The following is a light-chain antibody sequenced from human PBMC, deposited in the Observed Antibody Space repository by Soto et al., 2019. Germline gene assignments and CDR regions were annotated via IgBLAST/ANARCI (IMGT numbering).Light chain of an antibody. J-gene: IGLJ3*02. V-gene: IGLV2-23*02. CDR3: CSYAGDSTWV. Sequence: QSVLTQPASVSGSPGQSITISCTGTSSDVGNYVLVSWYQQHPGKAPTLMIYEVTQRPSGVSNRFSGSKSGNTASLTISGLQAEDEADYYCCSYAGDSTWVFGGGTKLTVL. CDR1: SSDVGNYVL. CDR2: EVT.